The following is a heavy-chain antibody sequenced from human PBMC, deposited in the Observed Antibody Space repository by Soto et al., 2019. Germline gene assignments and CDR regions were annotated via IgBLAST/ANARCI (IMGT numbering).Heavy chain of an antibody. CDR3: ARDPDSSDLHY. D-gene: IGHD6-19*01. J-gene: IGHJ4*02. CDR1: GFTVSVMF. CDR2: IYPAGNT. V-gene: IGHV3-53*01. Sequence: GGSLRLSCAASGFTVSVMFMIWVRQAPGKGLEWVSVIYPAGNTYYTDSVKGRFTISRDSSKNTLFLQMNTLRAEDTAMYYCARDPDSSDLHYWGQGTLVTVSS.